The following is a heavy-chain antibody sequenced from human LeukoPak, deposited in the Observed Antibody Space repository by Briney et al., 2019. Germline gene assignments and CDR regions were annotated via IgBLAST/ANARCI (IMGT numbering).Heavy chain of an antibody. CDR1: GDSVSITSAA. CDR3: ARANGVPAPAMDY. Sequence: SQTLSLTCAISGDSVSITSAAWKWVRQSPSIGLEWLGRTYHRSKWNVDYAVSVKSRIIISPDTSKNQFTLQLNYATPEETAAYYCARANGVPAPAMDYWGQGIQVTVSS. D-gene: IGHD2-8*01. J-gene: IGHJ4*02. CDR2: TYHRSKWNV. V-gene: IGHV6-1*01.